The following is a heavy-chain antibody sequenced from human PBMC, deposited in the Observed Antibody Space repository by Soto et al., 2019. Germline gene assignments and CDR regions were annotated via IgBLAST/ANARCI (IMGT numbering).Heavy chain of an antibody. Sequence: PSETLSLTCTVSGGSISSGDYYWSWLRQPTGKGLEWIGYIYYSGSTYYNPSLKSRVTISVDTSKNQFSLKLSSVTAADTAVYYCARDGSGSYYRYGMDVWGQGTTVTVSS. J-gene: IGHJ6*02. V-gene: IGHV4-30-4*01. D-gene: IGHD3-10*01. CDR1: GGSISSGDYY. CDR2: IYYSGST. CDR3: ARDGSGSYYRYGMDV.